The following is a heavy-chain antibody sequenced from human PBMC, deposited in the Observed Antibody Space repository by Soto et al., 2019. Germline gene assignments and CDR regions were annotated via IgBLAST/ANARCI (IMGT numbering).Heavy chain of an antibody. J-gene: IGHJ6*03. Sequence: PGGSLRLSCAASGFTFSDYYMSWIRQAPGKGLEWVSYISSSGSTIYYADSVKGRFTISRDNAKNSLYLQMNSLRAEDTAVYYCARDHRGRVVVPAAMGYMDVWGKGTTVTVPS. CDR3: ARDHRGRVVVPAAMGYMDV. CDR1: GFTFSDYY. CDR2: ISSSGSTI. V-gene: IGHV3-11*01. D-gene: IGHD2-2*01.